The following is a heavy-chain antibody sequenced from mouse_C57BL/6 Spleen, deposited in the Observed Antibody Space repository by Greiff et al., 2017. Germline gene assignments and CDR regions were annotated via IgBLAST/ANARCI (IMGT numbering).Heavy chain of an antibody. CDR3: ARDYYGSSYYAMDY. CDR1: GFNIKTYC. D-gene: IGHD1-1*01. V-gene: IGHV14-2*01. J-gene: IGHJ4*01. CDR2: IDPEDGDT. Sequence: EVQLQQSGAELVKPGASVKLSCTASGFNIKTYCMHWVKQRTEQGLEWIGRIDPEDGDTKYASKFQGKATITADTSSNTAYLQLSSLTSEYTAVYYGARDYYGSSYYAMDYWGQGTSVTVSS.